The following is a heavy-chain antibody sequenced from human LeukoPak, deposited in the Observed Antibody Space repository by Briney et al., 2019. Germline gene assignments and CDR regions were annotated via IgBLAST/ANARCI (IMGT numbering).Heavy chain of an antibody. V-gene: IGHV4-59*01. D-gene: IGHD5-18*01. CDR2: IYYSGST. CDR3: ATKMGPIQLWNLMAFDY. J-gene: IGHJ4*02. CDR1: GGSISSYY. Sequence: PSETLSLTCTVSGGSISSYYWSWIRQPPGKGLELIGYIYYSGSTNYNPSLKSRVTISVDTSKNQFSLKLSSVTAADTAVYYCATKMGPIQLWNLMAFDYWGQGTLVTVSS.